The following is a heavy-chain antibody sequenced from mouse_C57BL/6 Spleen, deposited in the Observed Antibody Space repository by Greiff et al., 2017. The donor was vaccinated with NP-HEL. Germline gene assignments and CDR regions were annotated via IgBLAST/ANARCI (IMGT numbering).Heavy chain of an antibody. D-gene: IGHD2-4*01. CDR3: ARGSYDYDVCFDY. CDR2: IHPNSGST. CDR1: GYTFTSYW. V-gene: IGHV1-64*01. J-gene: IGHJ2*01. Sequence: VQLQQSGAELVKPGASVKLSCKASGYTFTSYWMHWVKQRPGQGLEWIGLIHPNSGSTNYNEKFKSKATLTVDKSSSTAYMQLSSLTSEDSAVYYSARGSYDYDVCFDYWGQGTTLTVSS.